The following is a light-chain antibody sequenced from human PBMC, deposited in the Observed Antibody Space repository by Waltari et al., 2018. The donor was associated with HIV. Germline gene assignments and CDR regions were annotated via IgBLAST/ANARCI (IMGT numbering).Light chain of an antibody. CDR2: HDT. J-gene: IGLJ2*01. Sequence: SYVLTQSPSVSVAPGKTARTTCGGQNIGSKSVNWYQQQPGQAPVMVIYHDTDRPSGIPDRFSGSNSEDTATLTIRRVEAGDEADYYCQVWDTNTDQYVIFGGGTNLAV. CDR1: NIGSKS. CDR3: QVWDTNTDQYVI. V-gene: IGLV3-21*01.